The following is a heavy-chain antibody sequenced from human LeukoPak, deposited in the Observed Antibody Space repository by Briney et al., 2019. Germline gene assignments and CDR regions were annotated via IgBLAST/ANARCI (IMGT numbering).Heavy chain of an antibody. D-gene: IGHD3-10*01. Sequence: PSETLSLTCTVSGGSISSGGYSWSWIRQPPGKGLEWIGYIYHSGSTYYNPSLKSRVTISVDRSKNQFSLKLSSVTAADTAVYYCARASYGSGSYRRYWGQGTLVTVSS. V-gene: IGHV4-30-2*01. CDR2: IYHSGST. CDR1: GGSISSGGYS. J-gene: IGHJ4*02. CDR3: ARASYGSGSYRRY.